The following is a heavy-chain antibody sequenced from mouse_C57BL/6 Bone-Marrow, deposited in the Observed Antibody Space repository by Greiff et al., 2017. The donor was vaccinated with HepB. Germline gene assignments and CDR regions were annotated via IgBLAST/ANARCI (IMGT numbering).Heavy chain of an antibody. CDR3: ARLWYLSSYYFDY. D-gene: IGHD2-1*01. V-gene: IGHV5-9*01. J-gene: IGHJ2*01. CDR2: ISGGGGNT. CDR1: GFTFSSYT. Sequence: DVMLVESGGGLVKPGGSLKLSCAASGFTFSSYTMSWVRQTPEKRLEWVATISGGGGNTYYPDSVKGRFTISRDNAKNTLYLQMSSLRSEDTALYYCARLWYLSSYYFDYWGQGTTLTVSS.